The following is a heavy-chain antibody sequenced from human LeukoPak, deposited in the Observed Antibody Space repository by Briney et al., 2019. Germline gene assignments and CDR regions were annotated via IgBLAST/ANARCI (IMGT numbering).Heavy chain of an antibody. J-gene: IGHJ5*02. V-gene: IGHV4-59*01. D-gene: IGHD4-17*01. Sequence: PSETLSLTCTLSGGSISSLYWSWIRHPPGEGLEWIGHFYYSGSTNFNPSLKSRVTISVDTSKNQFSLKLSSVTDSCAAEYYCASHDYGDSGLDVWGQGTMVTVSS. CDR2: FYYSGST. CDR1: GGSISSLY. CDR3: ASHDYGDSGLDV.